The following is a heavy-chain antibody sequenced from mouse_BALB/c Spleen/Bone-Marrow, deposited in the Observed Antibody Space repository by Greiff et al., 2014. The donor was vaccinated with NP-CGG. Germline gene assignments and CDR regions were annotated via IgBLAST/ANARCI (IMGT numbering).Heavy chain of an antibody. Sequence: QVQLQQSGAELVRPGTPVKLSCKAPGYTFTSYWMNWVKQRPGRGLEWIGRIDPSDSETHYNRKFKDKATLTVDKSSSTAYIQLSSLTSEDSAVYYCARWGAYFDYWGQGTTLTVSS. CDR3: ARWGAYFDY. CDR1: GYTFTSYW. J-gene: IGHJ2*01. V-gene: IGHV1-61*01. CDR2: IDPSDSET.